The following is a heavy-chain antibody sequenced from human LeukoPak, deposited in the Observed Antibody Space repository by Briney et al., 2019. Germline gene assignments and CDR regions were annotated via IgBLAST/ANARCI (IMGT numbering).Heavy chain of an antibody. J-gene: IGHJ4*02. D-gene: IGHD6-19*01. CDR2: MNPNSGNT. V-gene: IGHV1-8*02. Sequence: ASVKVSCKTSGGTFITYAISWVRQAPGQGLEWMGWMNPNSGNTGYAQKFQGRVTMTRNTSISTAYMELSSLRSEDTAVYYCARRKRAVAGMAFDYWGQGTLVTVSS. CDR1: GGTFITYA. CDR3: ARRKRAVAGMAFDY.